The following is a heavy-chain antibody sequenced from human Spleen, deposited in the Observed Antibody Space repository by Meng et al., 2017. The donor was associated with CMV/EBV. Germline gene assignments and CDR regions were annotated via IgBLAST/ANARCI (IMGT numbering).Heavy chain of an antibody. J-gene: IGHJ4*02. CDR1: GFTFSNYA. D-gene: IGHD2-21*02. CDR2: ISGGGDGA. CDR3: AESFRTAQYHFDY. Sequence: GESLKISCVVSGFTFSNYAMTWVRQAPGKGLEWVPVISGGGDGANYAASATGRFTVSRDNSKNTVYLQMNSLRVEDTALYYCAESFRTAQYHFDYWGQGTLVTVSS. V-gene: IGHV3-23*01.